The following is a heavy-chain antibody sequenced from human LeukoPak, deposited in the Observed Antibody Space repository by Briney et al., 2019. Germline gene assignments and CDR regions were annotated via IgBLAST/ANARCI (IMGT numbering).Heavy chain of an antibody. V-gene: IGHV3-23*01. CDR1: GFTFSSYA. Sequence: LGGSLRLSCAASGFTFSSYAMSWVRQAPGKGLEWVSAISGSGGSTYYADSVKGRFTISRDNSKNTLYLQMNSLRAEDTAVYYCARDGGAAALTLGNGMDVWGQGTTVTVSS. CDR3: ARDGGAAALTLGNGMDV. J-gene: IGHJ6*02. D-gene: IGHD6-13*01. CDR2: ISGSGGST.